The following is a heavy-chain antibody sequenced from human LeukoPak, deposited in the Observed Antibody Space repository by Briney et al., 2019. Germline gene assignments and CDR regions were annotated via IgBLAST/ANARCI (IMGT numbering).Heavy chain of an antibody. D-gene: IGHD3-9*01. CDR1: GFTFSSYS. CDR3: VRGLGGRRSFDF. Sequence: GGSLRLSCAASGFTFSSYSMNWVRQAPGKGLEWVSYISSSSSTIYYADSVKGRFTISRDSAKNSVFLQMDSLGAEDTAVYYCVRGLGGRRSFDFWGQGTLVTVSS. J-gene: IGHJ4*02. CDR2: ISSSSSTI. V-gene: IGHV3-48*04.